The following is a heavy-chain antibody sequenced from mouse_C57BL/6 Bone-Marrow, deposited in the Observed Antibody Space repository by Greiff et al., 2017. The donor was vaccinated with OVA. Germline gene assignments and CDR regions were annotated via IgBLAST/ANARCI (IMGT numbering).Heavy chain of an antibody. CDR3: ARAYYYGSTYYYAMDY. V-gene: IGHV1-72*01. D-gene: IGHD1-1*01. CDR2: IDPNSGGT. CDR1: GYTFTSYW. J-gene: IGHJ4*01. Sequence: QVQLQQPGAELVKPGASVKLSCKASGYTFTSYWMHWVKQRPGRGLEWIGRIDPNSGGTKYNEKFKSKATLTADKPSNTAYMQLSSLTSKDSAVYYYARAYYYGSTYYYAMDYWGQGTSVTVSS.